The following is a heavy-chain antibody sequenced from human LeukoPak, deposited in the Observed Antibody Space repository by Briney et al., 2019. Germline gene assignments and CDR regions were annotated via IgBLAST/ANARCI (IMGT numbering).Heavy chain of an antibody. CDR2: ISSNGGST. V-gene: IGHV3-64D*06. CDR3: ARDLRHIVVVPAAIPLDY. Sequence: PGGSLRLSCSASGFTFSTYAMHWVRQAQGRGRGYVSAISSNGGSTYYADSVKGRFTISRDNSKNTLYLQMSSLRAVDTAVYYCARDLRHIVVVPAAIPLDYWGQGTLVTVSS. D-gene: IGHD2-2*01. CDR1: GFTFSTYA. J-gene: IGHJ4*02.